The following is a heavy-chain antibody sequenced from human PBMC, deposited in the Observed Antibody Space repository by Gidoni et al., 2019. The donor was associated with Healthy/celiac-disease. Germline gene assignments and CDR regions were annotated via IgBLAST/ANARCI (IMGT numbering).Heavy chain of an antibody. J-gene: IGHJ4*02. D-gene: IGHD3-22*01. V-gene: IGHV4-59*01. CDR1: GGSLSSYY. CDR3: ASGPWYYDSSGYYLD. CDR2: IYYSGST. Sequence: QVQLQESGPGLVKPSEPLSLTCTVSGGSLSSYYWSWIRQPPGKGLEWIGYIYYSGSTNYNPSLKSRVTISVDTSKNQFSLKLSSVTAADTAVYYCASGPWYYDSSGYYLDWGQGTLVTVSS.